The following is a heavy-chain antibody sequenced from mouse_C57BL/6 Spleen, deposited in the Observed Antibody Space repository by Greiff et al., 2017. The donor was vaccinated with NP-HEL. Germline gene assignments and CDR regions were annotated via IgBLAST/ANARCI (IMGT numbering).Heavy chain of an antibody. CDR2: ISGGGGNN. D-gene: IGHD3-1*01. J-gene: IGHJ2*01. Sequence: EVKLVESGGGLVKPGGSLKLSCAASGFTFSSYTMSWVRQTPEKRLEWVATISGGGGNNYYPDSVKGRFTLSSDNAKNTLYMQISSLRAENTALYYCARLCLGRRYFDYWGQGTTLTVSS. CDR3: ARLCLGRRYFDY. V-gene: IGHV5-9*01. CDR1: GFTFSSYT.